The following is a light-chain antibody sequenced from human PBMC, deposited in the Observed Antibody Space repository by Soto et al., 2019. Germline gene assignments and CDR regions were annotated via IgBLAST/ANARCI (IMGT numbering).Light chain of an antibody. CDR2: GAS. CDR3: QQYDSWPPIT. Sequence: EIFLTQSPDTLSLSPGERVTLSCSARQSVSSSYLAWYQQKPGQAARLLIYGASTRATGVPARFSGSGSGTEFTLTISSLQSEDFAVYYCQQYDSWPPITFGQGTRLEI. J-gene: IGKJ5*01. V-gene: IGKV3-15*01. CDR1: QSVSSSY.